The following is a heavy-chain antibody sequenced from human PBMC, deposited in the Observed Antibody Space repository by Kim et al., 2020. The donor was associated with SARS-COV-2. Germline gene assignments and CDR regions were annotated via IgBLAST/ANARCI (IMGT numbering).Heavy chain of an antibody. D-gene: IGHD3-3*02. J-gene: IGHJ4*02. CDR3: AGGFSMSSGTFPY. Sequence: NYRPSFQGHVTMSTDRSINTAYLQWSSLEASDTAMYYCAGGFSMSSGTFPYWGQGTLVTVSS. V-gene: IGHV5-10-1*01.